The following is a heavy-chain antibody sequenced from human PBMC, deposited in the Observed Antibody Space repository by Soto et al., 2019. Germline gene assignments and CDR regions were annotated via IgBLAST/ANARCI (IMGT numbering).Heavy chain of an antibody. J-gene: IGHJ6*02. CDR2: ISYDGSNK. CDR3: AKDDLRKYYDILTGSHHDYYGMDV. Sequence: GGSLRLSCAASGFTFSSYGMHWVRQAPGKGLEWVAVISYDGSNKYYADSVKGRFTISRDNSKNTLYLQMNSLRAEDTAVYYCAKDDLRKYYDILTGSHHDYYGMDVWGQGTTVTVSS. V-gene: IGHV3-30*18. D-gene: IGHD3-9*01. CDR1: GFTFSSYG.